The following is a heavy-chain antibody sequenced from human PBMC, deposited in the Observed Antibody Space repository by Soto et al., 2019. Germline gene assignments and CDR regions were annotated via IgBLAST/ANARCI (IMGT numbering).Heavy chain of an antibody. CDR1: GYTFTTYG. CDR3: ARAPAAGTDVDY. V-gene: IGHV1-18*01. J-gene: IGHJ4*02. D-gene: IGHD6-19*01. CDR2: INAYNGNT. Sequence: QVQLVQSGAEVKKPGASVKVSCKASGYTFTTYGISWVQQAPGQGLEWMGWINAYNGNTNYAQKLQGRVTMTTDTSTTTAYTEPRCLTPDDTAVYYCARAPAAGTDVDYWGQGALVTGPS.